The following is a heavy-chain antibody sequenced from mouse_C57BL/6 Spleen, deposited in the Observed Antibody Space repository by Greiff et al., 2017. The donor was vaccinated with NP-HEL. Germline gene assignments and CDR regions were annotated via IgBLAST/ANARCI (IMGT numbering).Heavy chain of an antibody. J-gene: IGHJ4*01. Sequence: DVKLVESGGGLVKPGGSLKLSCAASGFTFSDYGMHWVRQAPEKGLEWVAYISSGSSTIYYADTVKGRFTISRDNAKNTLFLQMTSLRSEDTAMYYCARPLRRDYAMDYWGQGTSVTVSS. CDR1: GFTFSDYG. CDR3: ARPLRRDYAMDY. CDR2: ISSGSSTI. V-gene: IGHV5-17*01. D-gene: IGHD2-12*01.